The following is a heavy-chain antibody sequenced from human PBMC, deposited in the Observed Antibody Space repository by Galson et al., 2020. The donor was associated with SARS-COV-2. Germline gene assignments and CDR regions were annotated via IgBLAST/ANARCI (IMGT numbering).Heavy chain of an antibody. V-gene: IGHV3-23*01. CDR2: IGSGGRVT. Sequence: TGGSLRLSCAASGFTFTNYAMSWVRQAPGNGLEWVSAIGSGGRVTFYADSVKGRFTISRDNSKNTLSLQMNNLRADDTAVYFCAKSVISAPATPLRECFGMDVWGLGTTVTVSS. CDR3: AKSVISAPATPLRECFGMDV. J-gene: IGHJ6*02. D-gene: IGHD6-13*01. CDR1: GFTFTNYA.